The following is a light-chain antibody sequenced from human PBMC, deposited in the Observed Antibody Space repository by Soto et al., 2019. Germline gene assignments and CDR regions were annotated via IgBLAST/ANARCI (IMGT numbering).Light chain of an antibody. Sequence: QSVLTQPRSVSGSPGQSVTISCTGTSSDVGNYNYVSWYQQHPGKAPKLMISGVNKRPSGVPDRFSGSKSGNTASLTISGLQAEDEADYYCCSYAGRYTFYVFGTGTKVTVL. CDR2: GVN. CDR3: CSYAGRYTFYV. CDR1: SSDVGNYNY. J-gene: IGLJ1*01. V-gene: IGLV2-11*01.